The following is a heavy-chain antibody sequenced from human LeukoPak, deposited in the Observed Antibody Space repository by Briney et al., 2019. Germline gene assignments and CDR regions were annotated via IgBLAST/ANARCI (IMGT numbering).Heavy chain of an antibody. CDR1: GYTFTGYY. CDR2: INPNSGGT. D-gene: IGHD6-6*01. J-gene: IGHJ4*02. CDR3: ARDPSSIAARNIFDY. V-gene: IGHV1-2*02. Sequence: ASVKVSCKASGYTFTGYYMHWVRQAPGQGLEWMGWINPNSGGTNYAQKFQGRVTMTRDTSISTAYMELSRLRSDDTAVYYCARDPSSIAARNIFDYWGQGTLVTVSS.